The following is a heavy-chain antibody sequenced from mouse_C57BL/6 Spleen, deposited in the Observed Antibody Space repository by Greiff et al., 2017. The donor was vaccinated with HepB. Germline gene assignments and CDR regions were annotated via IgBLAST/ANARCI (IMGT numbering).Heavy chain of an antibody. CDR2: IYPRSGNT. D-gene: IGHD1-1*01. CDR1: GYTFTSYG. CDR3: ARWGGYYGYAMDY. Sequence: VQLQESGAELARPGASVKLSCKASGYTFTSYGISWVKQRTGQGLEWIGEIYPRSGNTYYNEKFKGKATLTADKSSSTAYMELRSLTSEDSAVYFCARWGGYYGYAMDYWGQGTSVTVSS. V-gene: IGHV1-81*01. J-gene: IGHJ4*01.